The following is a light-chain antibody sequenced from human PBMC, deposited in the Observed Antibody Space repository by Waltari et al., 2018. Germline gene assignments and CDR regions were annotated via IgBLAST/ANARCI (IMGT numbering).Light chain of an antibody. CDR1: QGINKE. Sequence: DIQMTQSPSSLYASVGDRVTVTFRASQGINKELSWYQQKSGKAPTLLIYGASTLQTGVSSRFSGSGSGTDFTLTISSLQTEDVATYYCQQDFSPPWTFGQGTKVEIK. CDR2: GAS. V-gene: IGKV1-27*01. J-gene: IGKJ1*01. CDR3: QQDFSPPWT.